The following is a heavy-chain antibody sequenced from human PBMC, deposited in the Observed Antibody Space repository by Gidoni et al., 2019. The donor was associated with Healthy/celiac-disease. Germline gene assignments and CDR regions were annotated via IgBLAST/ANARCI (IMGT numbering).Heavy chain of an antibody. Sequence: QVQLVQSGAEVKKPGASVKVSCKASGYTFTSYYMHWVRQAPVQGLEWRGIINPRGGSTSYAQKFRGRFTMTRDTSTSTVYMELSSLRSEDTAVYYCARDPGSSSLWGQGPLVTVSS. CDR2: INPRGGST. CDR1: GYTFTSYY. CDR3: ARDPGSSSL. J-gene: IGHJ4*02. D-gene: IGHD6-6*01. V-gene: IGHV1-46*01.